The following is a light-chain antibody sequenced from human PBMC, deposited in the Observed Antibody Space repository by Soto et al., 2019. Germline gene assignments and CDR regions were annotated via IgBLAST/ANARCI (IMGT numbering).Light chain of an antibody. V-gene: IGLV2-14*01. CDR1: SSDVGGYNY. CDR3: SSHTSYSTRV. CDR2: EVS. J-gene: IGLJ1*01. Sequence: QSVLTQPASVSGSPGQSIAISCTGTSSDVGGYNYVSWYQQHPGKAPKLMIHEVSNRPSGIFDRFSGSKSGNTASLTISGLQADDEADYYCSSHTSYSTRVFGTGTKVTVL.